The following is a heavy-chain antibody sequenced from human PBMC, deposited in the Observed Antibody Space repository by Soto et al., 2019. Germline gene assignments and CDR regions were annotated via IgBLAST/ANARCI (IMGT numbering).Heavy chain of an antibody. CDR2: ISGNGGAT. J-gene: IGHJ4*02. CDR3: VKDYGRNWNYVFDF. V-gene: IGHV3-64D*08. CDR1: GFTFKNFA. Sequence: SLSLSCSPSGFTFKNFAMHWLRQAPGKGLDYVSSISGNGGATHHADSVKGRFTISRDNSKNILFLQMSSLRPEDTALYYCVKDYGRNWNYVFDFWGQGTLVTVSS. D-gene: IGHD1-7*01.